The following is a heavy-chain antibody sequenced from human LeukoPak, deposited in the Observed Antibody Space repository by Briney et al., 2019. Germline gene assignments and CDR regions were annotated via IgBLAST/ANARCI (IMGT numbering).Heavy chain of an antibody. CDR1: GGSFSGYY. V-gene: IGHV4-34*01. J-gene: IGHJ5*02. D-gene: IGHD4-17*01. CDR3: AREDYGDYVSWFDP. CDR2: INHSGST. Sequence: SETLSLTCAVYGGSFSGYYWSWIRQPPGKGLEWIGEINHSGSTNYNPSLKSRVTISVDKSKNQFSLKLSSVTAADTAVYYCAREDYGDYVSWFDPRGQGTLVTVSS.